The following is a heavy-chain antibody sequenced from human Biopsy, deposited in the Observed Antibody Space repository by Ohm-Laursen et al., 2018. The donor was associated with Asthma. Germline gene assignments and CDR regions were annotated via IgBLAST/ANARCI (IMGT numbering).Heavy chain of an antibody. CDR1: GFPISNYG. D-gene: IGHD3-3*02. CDR3: ARTFHFWSPYHAEHYQL. Sequence: SLRLSCTASGFPISNYGMHWVRQVPGKGLEWVANIKHDGTEKNHVDSLKGRFTISRDNAKNSLYLQMNSLRAEDPAVYYCARTFHFWSPYHAEHYQLWGQGTLVTVPS. V-gene: IGHV3-7*01. CDR2: IKHDGTEK. J-gene: IGHJ1*01.